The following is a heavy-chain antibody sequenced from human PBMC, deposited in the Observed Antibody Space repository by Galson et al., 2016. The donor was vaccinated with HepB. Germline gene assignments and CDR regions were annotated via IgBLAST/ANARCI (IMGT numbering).Heavy chain of an antibody. CDR3: VQGSTAPAV. CDR2: TSRSGDST. J-gene: IGHJ6*04. D-gene: IGHD2-2*01. CDR1: GFTFRNYG. V-gene: IGHV3-23*01. Sequence: SLRLSCAASGFTFRNYGMTWVHQAPGKGLEVVSSTSRSGDSTDYADSVKGRFTISRDNSKNTLSLQMNSLTADDTAIYYCVQGSTAPAVWGKGTTVTVSS.